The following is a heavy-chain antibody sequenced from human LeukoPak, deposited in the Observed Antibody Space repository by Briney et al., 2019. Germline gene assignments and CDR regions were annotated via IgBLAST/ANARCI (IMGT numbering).Heavy chain of an antibody. CDR3: ARYGQWLVRSFDY. CDR2: IYYSGST. V-gene: IGHV4-39*01. J-gene: IGHJ4*02. D-gene: IGHD6-19*01. CDR1: GGSISSSSYY. Sequence: SETLSLTCTVSGGSISSSSYYWDWIRQPPGKGLEWIGSIYYSGSTYYNPSLKSRVTISVDTSKNQFSLKLSSVTAADTAVYYCARYGQWLVRSFDYWGQGTLVTVSS.